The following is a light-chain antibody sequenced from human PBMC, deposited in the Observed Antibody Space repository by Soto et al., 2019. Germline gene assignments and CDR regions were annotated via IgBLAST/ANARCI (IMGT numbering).Light chain of an antibody. V-gene: IGLV1-40*01. CDR1: SSNIGARYD. CDR3: QSYDGSLSGVV. CDR2: DNT. Sequence: QSVLTQPPSVSGAPGQRVSISCTGSSSNIGARYDVHWYQQLPGTAPKLLIYDNTHRPSGVPDRFSGSRSGTSASLAITGLQAEDEGDYYCQSYDGSLSGVVFGGGTKLTVL. J-gene: IGLJ3*02.